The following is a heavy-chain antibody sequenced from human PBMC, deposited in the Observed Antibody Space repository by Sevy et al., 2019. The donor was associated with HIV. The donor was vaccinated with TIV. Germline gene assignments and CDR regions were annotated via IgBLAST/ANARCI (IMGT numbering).Heavy chain of an antibody. D-gene: IGHD2-15*01. Sequence: GGSLRLSCVASGFTFSNAWMSWVRQAPGKGLEWVGRIKSKTDGGTTDYAAPVKGRFTISRDDSKNTLYLQMNSLKTEDTAVYYCTTAAYIVVVVAATGYDAFDIWGQGTMVTVSS. CDR3: TTAAYIVVVVAATGYDAFDI. CDR2: IKSKTDGGTT. V-gene: IGHV3-15*01. CDR1: GFTFSNAW. J-gene: IGHJ3*02.